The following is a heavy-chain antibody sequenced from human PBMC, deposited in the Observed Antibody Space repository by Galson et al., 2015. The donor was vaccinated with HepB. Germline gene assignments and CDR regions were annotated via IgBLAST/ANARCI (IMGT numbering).Heavy chain of an antibody. J-gene: IGHJ4*02. CDR2: ISGSGGST. Sequence: SLRLSCAASRFTFSSYAMNWVRQAPGKGLEWVSAISGSGGSTYYADSVKGRFTISRDNSKNTLYLQMNSLRAEDTAVYYCAKGGNYYAQTFFDYWGQGTLVTVSS. CDR3: AKGGNYYAQTFFDY. D-gene: IGHD3-10*01. CDR1: RFTFSSYA. V-gene: IGHV3-23*01.